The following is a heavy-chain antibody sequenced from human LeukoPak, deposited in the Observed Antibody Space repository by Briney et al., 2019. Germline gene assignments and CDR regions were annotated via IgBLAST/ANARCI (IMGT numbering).Heavy chain of an antibody. J-gene: IGHJ4*02. Sequence: PGGSLRLSCAASGFTLSSFVMHWVRHAPGKGLEWVAFIRYDGSNKYDVDSVKGRFTIPIDNSTNTLYQQMNSLRAEDTAVYDWAKDSTTSWAYLDYWGQGTLVTVSS. D-gene: IGHD2-2*01. V-gene: IGHV3-30*02. CDR3: AKDSTTSWAYLDY. CDR1: GFTLSSFV. CDR2: IRYDGSNK.